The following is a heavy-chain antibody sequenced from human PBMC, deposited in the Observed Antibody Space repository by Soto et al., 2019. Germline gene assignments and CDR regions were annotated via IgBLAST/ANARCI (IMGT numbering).Heavy chain of an antibody. Sequence: PSETLSLTCTVSGGSISSVYYYWSWIRQPPGKGLEWIGHIYNSGSTYSNPSLKSRVTISVDTSKNQFSLKLSSVTAADTAVYYCASRKSSPYFDYWGQGTLVTVSS. CDR1: GGSISSVYYY. CDR2: IYNSGST. V-gene: IGHV4-30-4*01. CDR3: ASRKSSPYFDY. D-gene: IGHD3-10*01. J-gene: IGHJ4*02.